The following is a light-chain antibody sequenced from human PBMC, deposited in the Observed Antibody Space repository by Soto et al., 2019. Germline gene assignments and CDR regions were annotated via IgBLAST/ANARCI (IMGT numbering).Light chain of an antibody. Sequence: EIVMTQSPATLSVSPGDRVTLSCSASQNIDNNLAWYQQRPGQPPRLLIYGASTLDNGIPSRLSGIGSWTEFTLTISSLQSDDFASYCCQQYNNWPPLTFGGGTKVEIK. CDR1: QNIDNN. CDR3: QQYNNWPPLT. J-gene: IGKJ4*01. CDR2: GAS. V-gene: IGKV3-15*01.